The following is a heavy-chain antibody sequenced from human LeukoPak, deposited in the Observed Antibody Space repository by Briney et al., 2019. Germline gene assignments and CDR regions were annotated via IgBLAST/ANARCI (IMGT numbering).Heavy chain of an antibody. J-gene: IGHJ4*02. Sequence: GASVKVSCKASGGTFSSYAISWVRQAPGQGLEWMGGIIPIFGTANYAQKFQGRVTITADESTSTAYMELSSLRSEDTAVYYCARDKNVVGATYYFDYWGQGTLVTVSS. D-gene: IGHD1-26*01. CDR2: IIPIFGTA. V-gene: IGHV1-69*13. CDR1: GGTFSSYA. CDR3: ARDKNVVGATYYFDY.